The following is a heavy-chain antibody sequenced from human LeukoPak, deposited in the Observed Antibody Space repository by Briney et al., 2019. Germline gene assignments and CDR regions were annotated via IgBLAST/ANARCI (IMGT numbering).Heavy chain of an antibody. D-gene: IGHD2-21*01. CDR2: ISHSDGRT. Sequence: PGGSLRLSCAASGFTFSSHTMNWVRQAPGKGLEWVSSISHSDGRTWYADSVRGRFTIYRENSKNTLYLQMNSLRVEDTAVFYCARRGGDGSGAFDIWGQGTTVTVSS. CDR1: GFTFSSHT. V-gene: IGHV3-23*01. CDR3: ARRGGDGSGAFDI. J-gene: IGHJ3*02.